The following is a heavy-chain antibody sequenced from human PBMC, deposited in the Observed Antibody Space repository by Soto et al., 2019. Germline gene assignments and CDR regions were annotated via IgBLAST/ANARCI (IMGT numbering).Heavy chain of an antibody. V-gene: IGHV3-23*01. Sequence: VQMSESGGGLVQPGGSLRLSCAASGFTFSTYAMSWVRQAPGKGLEWVSGITKRGDNTYYADSVKGRFSISRDNSKNIMFLQMNRLRVEDTAVYYCAPLGEWELLVFDSWGQGTLVTVSS. D-gene: IGHD1-26*01. CDR2: ITKRGDNT. CDR1: GFTFSTYA. J-gene: IGHJ4*02. CDR3: APLGEWELLVFDS.